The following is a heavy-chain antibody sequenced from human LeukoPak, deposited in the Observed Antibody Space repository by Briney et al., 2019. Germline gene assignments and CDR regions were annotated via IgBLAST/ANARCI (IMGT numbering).Heavy chain of an antibody. J-gene: IGHJ3*02. D-gene: IGHD3-10*01. CDR2: IYYSGST. CDR3: ARTMVRGVRGAFDI. V-gene: IGHV4-59*01. Sequence: PSETLSLTCTVSAGSISSYYWSWIRQPPGKGLEWNGYIYYSGSTNYNPSLKSRVTISVDTSKNQFSLKLSSVTAADTAVYYCARTMVRGVRGAFDIWGQGTMVTVSS. CDR1: AGSISSYY.